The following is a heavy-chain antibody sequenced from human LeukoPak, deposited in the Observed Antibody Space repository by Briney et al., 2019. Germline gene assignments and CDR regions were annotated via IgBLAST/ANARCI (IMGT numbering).Heavy chain of an antibody. CDR3: ARHVVAVGFDY. V-gene: IGHV3-7*01. Sequence: AGGSLRLSCATSGFSFRNYWMSWVRQAPGKGLEWVANIKQDASDKYYVDSVKGRFTISRDNANNSLYLQMNSLRAEDTAVYYCARHVVAVGFDYWGQGTLVTVSS. J-gene: IGHJ4*02. D-gene: IGHD3-22*01. CDR1: GFSFRNYW. CDR2: IKQDASDK.